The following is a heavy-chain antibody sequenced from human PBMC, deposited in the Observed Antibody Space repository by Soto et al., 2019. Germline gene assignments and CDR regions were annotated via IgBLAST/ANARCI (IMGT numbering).Heavy chain of an antibody. V-gene: IGHV2-5*02. CDR3: SHRVLRTVFGLVTTAAIYFDF. Sequence: QITLNESGPTQVKPRQTLTLTCTFSGFSLTTRGVGVGWIRQYPGKAPEWLALIYWDDDKRYSPSLKSRITITKDTSKNQVVLTMADLDPADTATYYCSHRVLRTVFGLVTTAAIYFDFWGQGTPVAVSS. CDR1: GFSLTTRGVG. D-gene: IGHD3-3*01. CDR2: IYWDDDK. J-gene: IGHJ4*02.